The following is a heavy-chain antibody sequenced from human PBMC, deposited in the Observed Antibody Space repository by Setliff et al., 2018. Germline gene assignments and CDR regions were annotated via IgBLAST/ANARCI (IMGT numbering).Heavy chain of an antibody. J-gene: IGHJ6*02. CDR2: INPNSGGT. D-gene: IGHD3-16*02. Sequence: ASVKVSCKASGYTFTGYYMHWVRQAPGQGLEWMGWINPNSGGTNYAQKFQGWVTMTRDTSISTAYMELSRLRSDDTAVYYCARGKVLYDYVWGSYRYEDYYYGMDVWGQGTTVTVSS. CDR1: GYTFTGYY. CDR3: ARGKVLYDYVWGSYRYEDYYYGMDV. V-gene: IGHV1-2*04.